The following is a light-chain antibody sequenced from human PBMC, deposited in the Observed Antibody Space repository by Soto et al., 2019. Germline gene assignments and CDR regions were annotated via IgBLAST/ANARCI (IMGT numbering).Light chain of an antibody. CDR3: QQANSLPLT. CDR1: QGISSR. Sequence: DIPMTQSPSSVSASEGDRVNITCRASQGISSRLAWYQQKPGKAPKLLIYTASSLQSGVPSRFSGSGSGTDFTLTISSLQPEDFATYYCQQANSLPLTFGGGTKVDIK. J-gene: IGKJ4*01. CDR2: TAS. V-gene: IGKV1-12*01.